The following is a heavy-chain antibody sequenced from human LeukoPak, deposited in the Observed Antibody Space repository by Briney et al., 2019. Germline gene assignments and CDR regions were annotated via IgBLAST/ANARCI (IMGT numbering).Heavy chain of an antibody. Sequence: ASVKVSCKASGYTYTSYGISWVRQAPGQGLEWMGWISGYNGNTKYAQKLQDRVTMTADTSTSTAYMELRSLRSDDTAVYYCATQVGSSDTVTTRFDYWGQGTLVTVSS. V-gene: IGHV1-18*01. D-gene: IGHD4-17*01. J-gene: IGHJ4*02. CDR1: GYTYTSYG. CDR2: ISGYNGNT. CDR3: ATQVGSSDTVTTRFDY.